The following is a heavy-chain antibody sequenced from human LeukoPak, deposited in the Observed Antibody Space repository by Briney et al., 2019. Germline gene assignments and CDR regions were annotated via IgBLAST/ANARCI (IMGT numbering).Heavy chain of an antibody. CDR3: AKSCRVGGVFCSDY. J-gene: IGHJ4*02. Sequence: GGSLRLSCAASGCIFNDYYMTWIRQPPGKGLEWLSYISSSGRTIYYADSVKGRFTISIDNANNSLYLQMNSLKVDDTAVYYCAKSCRVGGVFCSDYWGQGTLVTVSS. D-gene: IGHD3-3*01. CDR2: ISSSGRTI. V-gene: IGHV3-11*01. CDR1: GCIFNDYY.